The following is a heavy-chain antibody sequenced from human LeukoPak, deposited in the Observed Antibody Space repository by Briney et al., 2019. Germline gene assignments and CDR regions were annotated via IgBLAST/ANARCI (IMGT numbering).Heavy chain of an antibody. CDR1: GGSISSYY. CDR3: ARAVEYYYDSSGYYLGY. V-gene: IGHV4-59*01. D-gene: IGHD3-22*01. J-gene: IGHJ4*02. CDR2: IYYSGST. Sequence: SETLSLTCTVSGGSISSYYWSWIRQPPGQGLEWIGHIYYSGSTNYNPSLRSRVTISVDTSKNQFSLKLSSVTAADTAVYYCARAVEYYYDSSGYYLGYWGQGTLVTVSS.